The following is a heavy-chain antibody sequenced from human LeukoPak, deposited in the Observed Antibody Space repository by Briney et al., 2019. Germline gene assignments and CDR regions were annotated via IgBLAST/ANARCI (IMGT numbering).Heavy chain of an antibody. CDR1: GYTFTSYG. D-gene: IGHD3-3*01. V-gene: IGHV1-18*01. CDR2: ISAYNGNT. Sequence: ASVKVSCKASGYTFTSYGISWVRQAPGQGLEWMGWISAYNGNTNYAQKLQGRVTMTTDTSTSTAYMELRSLRSDDTAVYYCARAPSYYDFWSGPSDYWGQGTLVTVSS. CDR3: ARAPSYYDFWSGPSDY. J-gene: IGHJ4*02.